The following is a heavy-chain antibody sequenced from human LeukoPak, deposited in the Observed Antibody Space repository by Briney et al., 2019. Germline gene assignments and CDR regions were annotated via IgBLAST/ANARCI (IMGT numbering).Heavy chain of an antibody. Sequence: PGGSLRLSCAASGFTFSSYWMSWVRQAPGKWLEWVANIKQDGSEKYYVDSVKGRFTISRDNAKNSLYLQMNSLRAEDTAVYYCARGLQYYYDSSGYYIGYWGQGTLVTVSS. CDR1: GFTFSSYW. CDR2: IKQDGSEK. J-gene: IGHJ4*02. D-gene: IGHD3-22*01. CDR3: ARGLQYYYDSSGYYIGY. V-gene: IGHV3-7*04.